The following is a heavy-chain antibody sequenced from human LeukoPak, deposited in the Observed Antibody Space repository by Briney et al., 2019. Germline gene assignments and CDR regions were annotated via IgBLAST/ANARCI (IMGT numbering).Heavy chain of an antibody. D-gene: IGHD6-6*01. Sequence: SETLSLTCTVSGGSISTSSYYWGWIRQPPGKGLECIGNIYYSGSTYYNPSLKSRVTISVDTSKNQFSLKLSSVTAADTAVYYCARGVCQLAEEVYWGQETLVTVS. CDR3: ARGVCQLAEEVY. V-gene: IGHV4-39*07. J-gene: IGHJ4*02. CDR1: GGSISTSSYY. CDR2: IYYSGST.